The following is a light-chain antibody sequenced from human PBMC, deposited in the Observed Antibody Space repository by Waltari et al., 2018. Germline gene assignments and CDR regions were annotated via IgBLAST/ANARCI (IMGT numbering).Light chain of an antibody. V-gene: IGLV3-21*02. CDR2: LNS. CDR1: NIGHQV. J-gene: IGLJ3*02. Sequence: SYVLTQPPSVSVALGQTATITCGGNNIGHQVVNWYRQRPVQAPVLVVYLNSDRHSGSPEQFSGSNSGNTATLTISRVEAGDEADYYCQVWDSNIWVFGGGTKVTVL. CDR3: QVWDSNIWV.